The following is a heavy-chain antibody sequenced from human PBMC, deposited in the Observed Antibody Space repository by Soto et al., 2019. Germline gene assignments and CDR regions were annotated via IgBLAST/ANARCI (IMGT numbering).Heavy chain of an antibody. CDR3: ATSEGRDGYSFDY. D-gene: IGHD5-12*01. CDR2: IIPMFGKT. V-gene: IGHV1-69*13. Sequence: SVKVSCKASGVTSNRQDMRWVRQAPGQGLEWMGGIIPMFGKTHYAEKFHARVTITADESTGTDYLELSSLTSEDTAVDYCATSEGRDGYSFDYWGPGTLVTVSS. J-gene: IGHJ4*02. CDR1: GVTSNRQD.